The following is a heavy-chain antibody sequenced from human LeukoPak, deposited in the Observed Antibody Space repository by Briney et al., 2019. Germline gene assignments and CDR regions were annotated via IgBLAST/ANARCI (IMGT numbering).Heavy chain of an antibody. J-gene: IGHJ4*02. CDR1: GFTFSSYA. Sequence: GGALRLSCAASGFTFSSYAMSWVRQAPGKGLEWVSTISGSGGSTYYADSVKGRFTISRDNSKNTLYLQMNSLRAEDTAVYYCAKAYSGSYSLFDYWGQGTLVTVSS. V-gene: IGHV3-23*01. D-gene: IGHD1-26*01. CDR3: AKAYSGSYSLFDY. CDR2: ISGSGGST.